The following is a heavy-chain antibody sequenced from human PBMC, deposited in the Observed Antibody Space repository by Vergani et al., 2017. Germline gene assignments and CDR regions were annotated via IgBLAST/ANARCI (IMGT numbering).Heavy chain of an antibody. CDR2: IIPIFGTA. J-gene: IGHJ5*02. D-gene: IGHD3-9*01. Sequence: QEQLVQSGSELKKPGASVKVSCKASGYSFNNYAIHWVRQAPGQGLEWMGWIIPIFGTANYAQKFQGRVTITADESTSTVYMELSSLRSEDTAVYYCARGSYDILTGYYTGWFDPWGQGTLVTVSS. CDR1: GYSFNNYA. CDR3: ARGSYDILTGYYTGWFDP. V-gene: IGHV1-69*13.